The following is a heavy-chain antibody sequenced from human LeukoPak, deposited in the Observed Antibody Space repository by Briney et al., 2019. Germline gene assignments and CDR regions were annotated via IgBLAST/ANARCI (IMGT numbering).Heavy chain of an antibody. CDR1: GGSISNYY. D-gene: IGHD1-26*01. V-gene: IGHV4-59*08. J-gene: IGHJ6*02. CDR2: IYYTGST. Sequence: NPSETLSLTCTVSGGSISNYYWSWIRQPPGKGLEWIAYIYYTGSTNYNPSLKSRVTVSVDTSKNQLSLKLSSVTVADTAVYYCARHSPTRLRVGYYYDMDVWGQGTTVTVSS. CDR3: ARHSPTRLRVGYYYDMDV.